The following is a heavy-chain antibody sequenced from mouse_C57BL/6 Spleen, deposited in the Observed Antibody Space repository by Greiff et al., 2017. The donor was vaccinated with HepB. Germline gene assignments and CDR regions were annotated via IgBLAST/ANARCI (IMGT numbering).Heavy chain of an antibody. CDR3: ANRLYYDYDGDYFDY. CDR2: INPSNGGT. J-gene: IGHJ2*01. Sequence: QVQLKQPGTGLVKPGASVKLSCKASGYTFTSYWMHWVKQRPGQGLEWIGNINPSNGGTNYNEKFKSKATLTVDKSSSTAYMQLSSLTSEDSAVYYCANRLYYDYDGDYFDYWGQGTTLTVSS. V-gene: IGHV1-53*01. D-gene: IGHD2-4*01. CDR1: GYTFTSYW.